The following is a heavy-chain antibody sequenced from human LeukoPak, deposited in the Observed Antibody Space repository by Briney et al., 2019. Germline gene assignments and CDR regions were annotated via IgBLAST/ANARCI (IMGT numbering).Heavy chain of an antibody. J-gene: IGHJ6*03. D-gene: IGHD3-22*01. V-gene: IGHV1-69*13. CDR2: IIPIFGTA. CDR1: GGTFSSYA. Sequence: ASVKVSCKDSGGTFSSYAISWVRQAPGQGLEWMGGIIPIFGTASYAQKFQGRVTITADESTSTAYMELSSLRSEDTAVYYCARVPYYYDSSGYYPDRYYYYYMDVWGKGTTVTVSS. CDR3: ARVPYYYDSSGYYPDRYYYYYMDV.